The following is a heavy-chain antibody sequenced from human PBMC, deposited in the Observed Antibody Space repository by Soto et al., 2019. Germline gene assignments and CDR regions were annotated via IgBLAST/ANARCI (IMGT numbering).Heavy chain of an antibody. Sequence: ASVKVSCKASGYTFTSYGISWVRQAPGQGLEWMGWISAYNGNTNYAQKLQGRVTMTTDTSTSTAYMELRSLRSDDTAVYYCARSGYSGYDYLHYYYMDVWGKGTTVTVS. CDR1: GYTFTSYG. CDR3: ARSGYSGYDYLHYYYMDV. J-gene: IGHJ6*03. V-gene: IGHV1-18*01. CDR2: ISAYNGNT. D-gene: IGHD5-12*01.